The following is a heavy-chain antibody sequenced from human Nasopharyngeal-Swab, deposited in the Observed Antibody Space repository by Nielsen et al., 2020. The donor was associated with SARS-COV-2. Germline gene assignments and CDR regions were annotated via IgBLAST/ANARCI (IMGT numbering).Heavy chain of an antibody. CDR3: ARDRGSGSRTDDAFDI. CDR2: ISNDGSRK. J-gene: IGHJ3*02. Sequence: GESLKISCAASGFPFRSYAMHWVRQAPGKGLEWVAFISNDGSRKYYVDSVKGRFTVSRDNFQNTLYLHMNSLRADDMAIYYCARDRGSGSRTDDAFDIWGQGTMVTVSS. V-gene: IGHV3-30-3*01. CDR1: GFPFRSYA. D-gene: IGHD1-26*01.